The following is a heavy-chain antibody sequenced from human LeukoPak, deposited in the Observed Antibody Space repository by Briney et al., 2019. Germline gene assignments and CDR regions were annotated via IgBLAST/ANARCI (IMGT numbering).Heavy chain of an antibody. V-gene: IGHV1-2*02. CDR3: ARDPGITIFGVVMYFDY. D-gene: IGHD3-3*01. CDR2: INPNSGGT. Sequence: ASVKVSCKASGYTFTGYYMHLVRQAPGQGLEWMGWINPNSGGTNYAQKFQGRVTMTRDTSISTAYMELSRLRSDDTAVYYCARDPGITIFGVVMYFDYWGQGTLVTVSS. CDR1: GYTFTGYY. J-gene: IGHJ4*02.